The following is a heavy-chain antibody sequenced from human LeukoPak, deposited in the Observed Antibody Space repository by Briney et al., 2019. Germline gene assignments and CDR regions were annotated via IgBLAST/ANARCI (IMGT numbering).Heavy chain of an antibody. CDR1: GFTFSNAW. Sequence: GGSLRLSCAASGFTFSNAWMSWVRQAPGKGPEWVGRIKSKTDGGTTDYAAPVKGRFTISRDDSKNTLYLQMNSLKTEDTAVYYCTTEGGFGEFLDSIDYWGQGILVTVSS. J-gene: IGHJ4*02. CDR3: TTEGGFGEFLDSIDY. D-gene: IGHD3-10*01. V-gene: IGHV3-15*01. CDR2: IKSKTDGGTT.